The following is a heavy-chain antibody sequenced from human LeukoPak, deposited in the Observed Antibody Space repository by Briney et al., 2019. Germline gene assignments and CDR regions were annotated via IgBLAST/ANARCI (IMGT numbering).Heavy chain of an antibody. Sequence: SETLSLTCTVSGGSISSSSYYWGWIRQPPGKGLEWIGEINHSGSTNYNPSLKSRVTISVDTSKNQFSLKLSSVTAADTAVYYCARHFEGFGRYSSSWPILYYFDYWGQGTLVTVSS. CDR2: INHSGST. V-gene: IGHV4-39*01. CDR1: GGSISSSSYY. CDR3: ARHFEGFGRYSSSWPILYYFDY. J-gene: IGHJ4*02. D-gene: IGHD6-13*01.